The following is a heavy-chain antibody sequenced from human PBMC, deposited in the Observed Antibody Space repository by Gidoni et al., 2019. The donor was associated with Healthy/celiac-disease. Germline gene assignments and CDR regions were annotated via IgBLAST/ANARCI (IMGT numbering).Heavy chain of an antibody. V-gene: IGHV4-34*01. Sequence: QVQLQLWGAGLLKPSETLSLTCAVHGGSFSDYYWSWLRQPPGKGMEWSREINHSGSTNYDPTLKSRVTISVDTSKNQFSLKLSSVTAADTAVYYCARDRNYSRYYYGMDVWGQGTTVTVSS. CDR3: ARDRNYSRYYYGMDV. J-gene: IGHJ6*02. CDR1: GGSFSDYY. CDR2: INHSGST. D-gene: IGHD1-7*01.